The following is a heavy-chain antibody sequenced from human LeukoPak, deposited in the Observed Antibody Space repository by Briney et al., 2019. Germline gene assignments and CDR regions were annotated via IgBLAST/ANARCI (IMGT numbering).Heavy chain of an antibody. CDR2: ISTSGST. Sequence: PSETLSLTCTVSDGSISTYQWSWIRQPAGKGLEWIGRISTSGSTNYNPSLKSRVTMSVGTSKNQFSLKLSSVTAADTGVYYCAGGVSGYYYVPFDYWGQGTLVTVSS. J-gene: IGHJ4*02. CDR3: AGGVSGYYYVPFDY. CDR1: DGSISTYQ. V-gene: IGHV4-4*07. D-gene: IGHD3-22*01.